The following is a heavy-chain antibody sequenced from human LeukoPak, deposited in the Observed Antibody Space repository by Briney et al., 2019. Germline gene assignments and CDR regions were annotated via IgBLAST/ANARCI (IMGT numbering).Heavy chain of an antibody. Sequence: PSETLSLTCTVSGGSISSYYWSWIRQPPGKGLEWIGYIYCSGSTNYNPSLKSRVTISVDTSKNQFSLKLSSVTAADTAVYYCARHVRGYSYVNLDYWGQGTLVTVSS. CDR1: GGSISSYY. D-gene: IGHD5-18*01. V-gene: IGHV4-59*08. CDR3: ARHVRGYSYVNLDY. CDR2: IYCSGST. J-gene: IGHJ4*02.